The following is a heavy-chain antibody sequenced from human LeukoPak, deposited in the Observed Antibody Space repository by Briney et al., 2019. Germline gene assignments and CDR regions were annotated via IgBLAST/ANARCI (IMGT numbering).Heavy chain of an antibody. CDR3: AKDLGLHYYDSSGED. J-gene: IGHJ4*02. Sequence: GGSLRLSCAASGFTVSSNYMSWVRQAPGKGLEWVSAISGSGGSTYYADSVKGRFTISRDNSKNTLYLQMNSLRAEDTAVYYCAKDLGLHYYDSSGEDWGQGTLVTVSS. D-gene: IGHD3-22*01. V-gene: IGHV3-23*01. CDR2: ISGSGGST. CDR1: GFTVSSNY.